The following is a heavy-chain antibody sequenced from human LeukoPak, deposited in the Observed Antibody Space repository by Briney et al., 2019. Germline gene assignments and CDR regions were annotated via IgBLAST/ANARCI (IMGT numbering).Heavy chain of an antibody. Sequence: SETLSLTCTVSGGSISSYYWSWIRQPPGKGLEWIGYIYDSGSTNYNPSLKSRVTISVETSKNHFSLKLSSVTAADTALYYCARVYSSTHNWFDTWGQGTQVTVSS. CDR1: GGSISSYY. CDR2: IYDSGST. CDR3: ARVYSSTHNWFDT. J-gene: IGHJ5*02. V-gene: IGHV4-59*12. D-gene: IGHD2-2*01.